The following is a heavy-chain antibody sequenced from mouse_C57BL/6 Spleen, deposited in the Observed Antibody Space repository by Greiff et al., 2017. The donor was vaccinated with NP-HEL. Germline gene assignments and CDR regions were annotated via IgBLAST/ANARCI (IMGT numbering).Heavy chain of an antibody. J-gene: IGHJ4*01. Sequence: QVQLQQPGAELVKPGASVKLSCKASGYTFTSYWMQWVKQRPGQGLEWIGEIDPSDSYTNYNQKFKGKATLTVDTSSSTAYMQLSSLTSEDSAVYYCARWDYYGSSYDAMDYWGQGTSVTVSS. D-gene: IGHD1-1*01. CDR3: ARWDYYGSSYDAMDY. CDR1: GYTFTSYW. CDR2: IDPSDSYT. V-gene: IGHV1-50*01.